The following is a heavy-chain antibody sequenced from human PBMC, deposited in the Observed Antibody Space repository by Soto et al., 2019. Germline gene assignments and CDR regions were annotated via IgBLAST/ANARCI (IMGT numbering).Heavy chain of an antibody. V-gene: IGHV4-34*01. CDR3: ARGKGITFGGVIVKVDY. J-gene: IGHJ4*02. CDR2: INHSGST. Sequence: QVQLQQWGAGLLKPSETLSLTCAVYGGSFSGYYWSWIRQPPGKGLEWIGEINHSGSTNYNPSLKGRVTIAVDTSKNQFSLKLSSVNAADTAVYYCARGKGITFGGVIVKVDYWGQGTLVTVSS. CDR1: GGSFSGYY. D-gene: IGHD3-16*02.